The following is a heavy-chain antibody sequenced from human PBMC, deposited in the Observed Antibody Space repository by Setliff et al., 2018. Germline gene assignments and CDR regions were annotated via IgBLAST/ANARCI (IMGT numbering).Heavy chain of an antibody. CDR1: GYSFNDYG. Sequence: ASVKVSCKASGYSFNDYGVNWVRQAPGQGLEWVGWIIPYTGKTYYAPKFEGRVIMTTDTSTATAYLELRSLRSDDTALYFCSRLVRYCTTTTCQTLSGGEHWGQGTLVTVSS. D-gene: IGHD2-8*01. CDR2: IIPYTGKT. CDR3: SRLVRYCTTTTCQTLSGGEH. J-gene: IGHJ4*02. V-gene: IGHV1-18*01.